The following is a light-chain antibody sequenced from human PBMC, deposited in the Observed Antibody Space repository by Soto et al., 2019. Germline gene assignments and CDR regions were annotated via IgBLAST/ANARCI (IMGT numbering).Light chain of an antibody. CDR2: AAS. CDR1: QGIRND. V-gene: IGKV1-6*01. CDR3: LQDYNYPWT. Sequence: SPMPQSPSSLSASVGDRVTVTCRASQGIRNDLGWYQQKPGKAPKLLIYAASSLQSGVPSRFSGSGSGTDFTLTISSLQPEDFATYYCLQDYNYPWTFGQGTKVDIK. J-gene: IGKJ1*01.